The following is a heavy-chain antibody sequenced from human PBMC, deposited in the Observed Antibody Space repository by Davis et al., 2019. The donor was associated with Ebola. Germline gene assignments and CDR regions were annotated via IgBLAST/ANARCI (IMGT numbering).Heavy chain of an antibody. CDR1: GFFFKNFG. V-gene: IGHV3-23*01. CDR2: VTGSVGQT. D-gene: IGHD2-21*01. Sequence: PGGSLRLSCAASGFFFKNFGMNWVRQVPGKGLEWVSTVTGSVGQTFYADSVKGRFTISRDNSKNTIFLQMNSLRVEDTAIYYCARLPGLLWFNQRSYFDNWGQGVLVTVSS. CDR3: ARLPGLLWFNQRSYFDN. J-gene: IGHJ4*02.